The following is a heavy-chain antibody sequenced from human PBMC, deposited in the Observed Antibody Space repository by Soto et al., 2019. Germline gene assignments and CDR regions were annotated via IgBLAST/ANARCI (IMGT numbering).Heavy chain of an antibody. Sequence: PSETLSLTCTVSGGSVSSGSYYWSWIRQPPGKGLEWIGYIYYSGSTNYNPSLKSRVTISVDTSKNQFSLKLSSVTAADTAVYYCAREWDKYSSSWYNWLDPWGQGTLVTV. CDR3: AREWDKYSSSWYNWLDP. CDR2: IYYSGST. V-gene: IGHV4-61*01. CDR1: GGSVSSGSYY. J-gene: IGHJ5*02. D-gene: IGHD6-13*01.